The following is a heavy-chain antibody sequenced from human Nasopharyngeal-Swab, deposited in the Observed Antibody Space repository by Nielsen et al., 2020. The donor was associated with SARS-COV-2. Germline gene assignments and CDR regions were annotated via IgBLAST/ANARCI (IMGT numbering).Heavy chain of an antibody. J-gene: IGHJ5*02. D-gene: IGHD3-10*01. Sequence: SETLSLTCTVSGGSISSGGYYWSWIRQHPGKGLEWIGYIYYSGSTYYNPSLKSRVIISVDTSKNQFSLKLSSVTAADTAVYYCARDSRGITMVRGVMNWFDPWGQGTLVTVSS. CDR2: IYYSGST. V-gene: IGHV4-31*03. CDR3: ARDSRGITMVRGVMNWFDP. CDR1: GGSISSGGYY.